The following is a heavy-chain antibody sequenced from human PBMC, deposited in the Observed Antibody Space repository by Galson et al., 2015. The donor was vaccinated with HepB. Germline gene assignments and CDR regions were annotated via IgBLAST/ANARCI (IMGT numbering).Heavy chain of an antibody. J-gene: IGHJ3*02. V-gene: IGHV3-23*01. CDR2: ISGSGGGT. D-gene: IGHD2-21*01. CDR1: GFTFSSYA. Sequence: SLRLSCAASGFTFSSYAMNWVRQAPGKGLEWVSSISGSGGGTHYADSVKGRFTISRDNSKNRLYLQMNSLRAEDTAVYYCAKDAVASHPSDAFDIWGPGTMVTVSS. CDR3: AKDAVASHPSDAFDI.